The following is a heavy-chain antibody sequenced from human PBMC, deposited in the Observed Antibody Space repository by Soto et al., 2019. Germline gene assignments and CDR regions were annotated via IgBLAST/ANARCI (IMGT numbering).Heavy chain of an antibody. Sequence: GGSLRLSCAASGFTFSNAWMSWVRQAPGKGLEWVGRIKSKTDGGTTDYAAPVKGRFTISRDDSKNTLYLQMNSLKTEDTAVYYCTTDPGGDYGGNSGGGYWGQGTLVTVSS. J-gene: IGHJ4*02. CDR3: TTDPGGDYGGNSGGGY. V-gene: IGHV3-15*01. D-gene: IGHD4-17*01. CDR1: GFTFSNAW. CDR2: IKSKTDGGTT.